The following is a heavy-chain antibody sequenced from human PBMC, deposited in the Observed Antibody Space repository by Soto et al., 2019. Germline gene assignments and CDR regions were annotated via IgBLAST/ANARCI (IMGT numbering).Heavy chain of an antibody. V-gene: IGHV3-49*03. D-gene: IGHD3-10*01. CDR3: TRGYYFGSRSDNISYYYYMDV. Sequence: GGSLRLSCTASGFTFGDYAMSWFRQAPGKGLEWVGFIRSKAYGGTTEYAASVKGRFTISRDDSKSIAYLQMNSLKTEDTAVYNLTRGYYFGSRSDNISYYYYMDVWGQGTTVTVSS. CDR1: GFTFGDYA. J-gene: IGHJ6*03. CDR2: IRSKAYGGTT.